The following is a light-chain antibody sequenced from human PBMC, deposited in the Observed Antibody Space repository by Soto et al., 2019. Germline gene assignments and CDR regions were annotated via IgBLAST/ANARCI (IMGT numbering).Light chain of an antibody. J-gene: IGLJ2*01. CDR2: EVS. CDR3: SSYASNSTVL. Sequence: QSALTQPASVSGSPGQSITISCTGTSRDVGGYNYVSWYQQHPGKTPKLMIFEVSNRPSGVSNRFSGSKSGNTASLTISGLQDEDEADYYCSSYASNSTVLFGGGTKLTVL. CDR1: SRDVGGYNY. V-gene: IGLV2-14*01.